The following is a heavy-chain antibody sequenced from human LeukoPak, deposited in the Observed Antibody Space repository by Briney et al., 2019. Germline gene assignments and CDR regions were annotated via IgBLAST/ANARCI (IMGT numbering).Heavy chain of an antibody. CDR3: ATETNGRHYDY. CDR1: GLTFSTSG. D-gene: IGHD1-14*01. CDR2: IGPTGSDR. J-gene: IGHJ4*02. V-gene: IGHV3-21*06. Sequence: TGGSLRLSCTAPGLTFSTSGFNWVRQAPGKGLEWVASIGPTGSDRYHADSIKGRFTISRDNANNSLYLQMNSLRAEDTAVYYCATETNGRHYDYWGQGTLLTVSS.